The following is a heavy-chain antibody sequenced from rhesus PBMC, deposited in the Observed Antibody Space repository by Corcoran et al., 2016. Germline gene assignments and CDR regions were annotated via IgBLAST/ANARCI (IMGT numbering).Heavy chain of an antibody. CDR2: ISGSGGST. CDR1: GGSISSNY. V-gene: IGHV4-173*01. CDR3: AAPLSGSYYYHYFDY. J-gene: IGHJ4*01. D-gene: IGHD3-16*01. Sequence: QLQLQESGPGLVKPSETLSLTCAVSGGSISSNYWSWIRQPPGKGLGWIRRISGSGGSTDYNPSLKSRVTISTDTSKNQFSLKLSSVTAADTAVYYCAAPLSGSYYYHYFDYWGQGVLVTVSS.